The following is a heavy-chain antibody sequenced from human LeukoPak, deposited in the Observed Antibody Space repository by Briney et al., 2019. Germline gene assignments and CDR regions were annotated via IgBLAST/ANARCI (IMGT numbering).Heavy chain of an antibody. V-gene: IGHV3-23*01. CDR1: EFTFSSYA. CDR3: AKFHSPGRVTHFYWYFDL. CDR2: ISGSGGST. Sequence: GGSLRLSCAASEFTFSSYAMSWVRQAPGKGLEWVSTISGSGGSTDYADSVKGRFTLSRDNSKNTLFLQVNSLRADDTAVYYCAKFHSPGRVTHFYWYFDLWGRGTLVTVSS. J-gene: IGHJ2*01. D-gene: IGHD2-21*02.